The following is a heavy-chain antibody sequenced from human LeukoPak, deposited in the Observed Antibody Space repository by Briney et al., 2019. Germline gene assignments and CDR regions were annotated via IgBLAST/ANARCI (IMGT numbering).Heavy chain of an antibody. CDR2: ISAGGGST. Sequence: PGGSLRLSCAASGFTVSSNYMSWVRQAPGKGLEWVSGISAGGGSTYFADSVKGRFTISRDNSKNTLYLQMSSLRAEDTAVYYCAKSTYWSNPYYFDYWGQGTLVTVSS. CDR3: AKSTYWSNPYYFDY. J-gene: IGHJ4*02. V-gene: IGHV3-23*01. CDR1: GFTVSSNY. D-gene: IGHD2-2*01.